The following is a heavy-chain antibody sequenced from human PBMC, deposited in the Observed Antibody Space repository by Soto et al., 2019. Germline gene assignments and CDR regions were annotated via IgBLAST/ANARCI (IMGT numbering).Heavy chain of an antibody. J-gene: IGHJ6*02. Sequence: QVQLQESGPGLVKPSETLSLTCTISGGPMNNYYCSWFRQPRGQGLEWIGYMGYNGFTRYNPSLRSRVAMSLDTAKNKFSLNLSSVTAADTALYYCARQGFGELHGLVDVWGQGITVTVSS. D-gene: IGHD3-10*01. V-gene: IGHV4-59*08. CDR2: MGYNGFT. CDR1: GGPMNNYY. CDR3: ARQGFGELHGLVDV.